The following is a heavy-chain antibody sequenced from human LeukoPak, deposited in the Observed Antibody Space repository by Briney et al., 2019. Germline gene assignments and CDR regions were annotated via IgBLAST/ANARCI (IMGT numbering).Heavy chain of an antibody. Sequence: SETLSLTCTVSGGSISYHYWSWIRQPPGKGLEWIAYIYYNGSTNYNPSLKSRVTISVDPSKNQFSLKLSSVTAADTAVYYCARGSGSFYKWGQGTLVTVSS. CDR3: ARGSGSFYK. J-gene: IGHJ4*02. V-gene: IGHV4-59*11. CDR1: GGSISYHY. D-gene: IGHD1-26*01. CDR2: IYYNGST.